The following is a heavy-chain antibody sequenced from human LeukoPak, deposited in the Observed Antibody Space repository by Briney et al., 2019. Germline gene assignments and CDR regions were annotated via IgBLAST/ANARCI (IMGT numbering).Heavy chain of an antibody. CDR2: IYYSGST. J-gene: IGHJ4*02. V-gene: IGHV4-59*08. CDR1: GGSISSYY. CDR3: ARVETGIYLDY. D-gene: IGHD5-12*01. Sequence: PSETLSLTCTVSGGSISSYYWSWIRQPPGKGLEWIGYIYYSGSTNYNPSLKSRVTISVDTSKNQFSLKLSSVTAADTAVYYCARVETGIYLDYWGQGTLVTVSS.